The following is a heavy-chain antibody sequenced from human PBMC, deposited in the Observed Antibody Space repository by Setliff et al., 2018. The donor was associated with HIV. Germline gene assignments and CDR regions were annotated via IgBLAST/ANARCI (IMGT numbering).Heavy chain of an antibody. CDR1: GDSVSSASYY. J-gene: IGHJ4*02. V-gene: IGHV4-61*01. D-gene: IGHD6-19*01. Sequence: SETLSLTCTVSGDSVSSASYYWSWIRQPPGKGLEWIGYIYYSGTTKYNPSLKSRVTISVDTSNNQFSLRLKSVTAADTAVYYCARVHASGWNYFDYWGQGTLVTVSS. CDR2: IYYSGTT. CDR3: ARVHASGWNYFDY.